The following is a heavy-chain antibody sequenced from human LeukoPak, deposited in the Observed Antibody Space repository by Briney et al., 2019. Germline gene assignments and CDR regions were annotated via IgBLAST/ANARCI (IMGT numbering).Heavy chain of an antibody. CDR1: GGSFSGYY. V-gene: IGHV4-34*01. J-gene: IGHJ5*02. CDR2: INHSGST. Sequence: SETLSLTCAVYGGSFSGYYWSWIRQPPGKGLEWIGEINHSGSTNYNPSLKSRVTMSVDTSKNQFSLKLSSVTAADTAVYYCARKARSSGYFTWGQGTLVTVSS. CDR3: ARKARSSGYFT. D-gene: IGHD3-22*01.